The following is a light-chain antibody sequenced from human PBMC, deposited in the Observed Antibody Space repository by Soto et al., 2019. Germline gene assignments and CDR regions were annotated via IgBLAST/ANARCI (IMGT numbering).Light chain of an antibody. CDR3: QQYKTYWT. CDR1: QSVSSW. Sequence: DIQMTQSPSTLSASVGDRVTSTCRASQSVSSWLAWFQQKPGKAPKLLIYKASNLQSGVSSRFSGGGSGTEFTLTISSLQPDDFATYYCQQYKTYWTFGPGTKVDI. J-gene: IGKJ1*01. V-gene: IGKV1-5*03. CDR2: KAS.